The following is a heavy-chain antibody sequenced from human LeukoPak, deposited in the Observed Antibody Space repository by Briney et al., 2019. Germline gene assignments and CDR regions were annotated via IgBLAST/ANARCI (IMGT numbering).Heavy chain of an antibody. V-gene: IGHV3-33*01. CDR1: GFTFSSYG. D-gene: IGHD2-2*01. J-gene: IGHJ3*02. CDR3: AGDSTSDAFDI. CDR2: IWYDGSNK. Sequence: PGRSLRLSCAASGFTFSSYGMHWVRQAPGKGLEWVAVIWYDGSNKYYADSVKGRFTISRDNSKNTLYLQVNSLRAEDTAVYYCAGDSTSDAFDIWGQGTMVTVSS.